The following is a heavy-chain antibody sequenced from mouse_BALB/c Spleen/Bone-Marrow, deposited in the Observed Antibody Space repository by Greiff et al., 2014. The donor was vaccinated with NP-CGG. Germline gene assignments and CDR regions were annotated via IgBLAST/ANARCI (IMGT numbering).Heavy chain of an antibody. CDR2: INPGSGGA. J-gene: IGHJ2*01. CDR3: ARFGRYYFDY. Sequence: QVQLQQSGAELVRPGTAVNVSCKASGYAFTNYLIEWVKQRPGQGLEWIGVINPGSGGANYNEKFKGKATLTADKSSCTAYMQLSSLTSDDSAVYFCARFGRYYFDYWGQGTTLTASS. V-gene: IGHV1-54*01. CDR1: GYAFTNYL.